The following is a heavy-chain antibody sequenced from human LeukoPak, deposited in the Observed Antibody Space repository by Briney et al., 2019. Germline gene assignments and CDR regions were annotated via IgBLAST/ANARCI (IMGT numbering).Heavy chain of an antibody. CDR3: ARDLGVMVRAFDI. CDR2: IYYSGST. V-gene: IGHV4-59*01. D-gene: IGHD5-18*01. CDR1: GGPICSYY. J-gene: IGHJ3*02. Sequence: NPSETLSLTCTVSGGPICSYYWSWLRQPPGKRLEWIGYIYYSGSTSYNPSLKSRVTISVDTSKNQISLKLSSVTAADTAVYYCARDLGVMVRAFDIWGQGTMVTVSS.